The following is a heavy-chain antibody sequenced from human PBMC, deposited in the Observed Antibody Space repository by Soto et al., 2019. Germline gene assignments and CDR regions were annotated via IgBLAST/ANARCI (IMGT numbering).Heavy chain of an antibody. CDR1: GFTFSSYW. D-gene: IGHD2-15*01. V-gene: IGHV3-74*01. J-gene: IGHJ6*02. Sequence: PGGSLRLSCAASGFTFSSYWMHWVRQAPGKGLVWVSRINSDGSSTSYADSVKGRFTISRDNTKNTLYLQMNSLRAEDTAVYYCAREGYGGIFCYYYGMDVWGQGTTVTVSS. CDR3: AREGYGGIFCYYYGMDV. CDR2: INSDGSST.